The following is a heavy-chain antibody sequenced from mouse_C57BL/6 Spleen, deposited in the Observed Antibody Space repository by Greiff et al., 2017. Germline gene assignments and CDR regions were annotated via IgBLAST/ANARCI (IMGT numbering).Heavy chain of an antibody. V-gene: IGHV1-69*01. CDR2: IDPSDSYT. CDR1: GYTFTSYW. J-gene: IGHJ4*01. CDR3: ASTLITTVVATKGAMDY. Sequence: VQLQQPGAELVMPGASVKLSCKASGYTFTSYWMHWVKQRPGQGLEWIGEIDPSDSYTNYNQKFKGKSTLTVDKSSSTAYMQLSSLTSEDSAVYYCASTLITTVVATKGAMDYWGQGTSVTVSS. D-gene: IGHD1-1*01.